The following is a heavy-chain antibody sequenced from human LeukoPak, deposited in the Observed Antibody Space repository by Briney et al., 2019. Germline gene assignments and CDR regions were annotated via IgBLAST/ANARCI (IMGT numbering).Heavy chain of an antibody. CDR1: GGSFSGYY. D-gene: IGHD1-26*01. V-gene: IGHV4-34*01. J-gene: IGHJ4*01. Sequence: SETLSLTCADYGGSFSGYYWRWIRQPPGKELEWIEEINHSGRTTYNSSLKSRVTISVYTSKNQFSLKLSSVTAADTAVYYCARRPRNSGSDYGPPGLYYWGHGTLSPSPQ. CDR2: INHSGRT. CDR3: ARRPRNSGSDYGPPGLYY.